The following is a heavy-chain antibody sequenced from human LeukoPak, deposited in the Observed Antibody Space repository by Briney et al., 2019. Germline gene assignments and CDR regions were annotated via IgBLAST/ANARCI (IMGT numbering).Heavy chain of an antibody. Sequence: GGSLRLSCAASGFTFSTYSMNWVRQAPGKGLEWVSYISSSSSTIYYADSVKGRFTISRDNAKNSLYLQMSNLRAEDTAVYFCARGGGLDVWGQGATVTVSS. CDR2: ISSSSSTI. CDR1: GFTFSTYS. D-gene: IGHD3-16*01. CDR3: ARGGGLDV. V-gene: IGHV3-48*04. J-gene: IGHJ6*02.